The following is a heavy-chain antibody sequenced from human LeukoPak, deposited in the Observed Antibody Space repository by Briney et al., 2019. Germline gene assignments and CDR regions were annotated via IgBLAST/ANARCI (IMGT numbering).Heavy chain of an antibody. CDR3: AKPGRDFDWPTGVFDY. Sequence: GGSLRLSCAASGFTFSSYAMSWVRQAPGKGLEWVSAISGSGGSTYYADSVKGRFTISRDNSKNTLYLQMNSLRAEDTAVYYCAKPGRDFDWPTGVFDYWGQGTLVTVSS. D-gene: IGHD3-9*01. J-gene: IGHJ4*02. CDR1: GFTFSSYA. V-gene: IGHV3-23*01. CDR2: ISGSGGST.